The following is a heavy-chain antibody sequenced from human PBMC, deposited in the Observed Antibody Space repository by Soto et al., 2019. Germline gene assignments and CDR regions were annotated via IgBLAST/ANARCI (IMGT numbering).Heavy chain of an antibody. V-gene: IGHV3-7*01. CDR3: ARDTVAAGGGDYYYYYGMDV. J-gene: IGHJ6*02. D-gene: IGHD2-15*01. Sequence: SLRLSCAASGFTFSSYWMSWVRQAPGKGLEWVANIKQDGSEKYYVDSVKGRFTISRDNAKNSLYLQMNSLRAEDTAVYYCARDTVAAGGGDYYYYYGMDVWGQGTTVTVSS. CDR1: GFTFSSYW. CDR2: IKQDGSEK.